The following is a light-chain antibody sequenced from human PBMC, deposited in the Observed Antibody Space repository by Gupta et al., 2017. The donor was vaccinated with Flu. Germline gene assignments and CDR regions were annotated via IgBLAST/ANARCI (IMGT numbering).Light chain of an antibody. CDR2: STN. V-gene: IGLV8-61*01. CDR3: VLYMGSGLVV. Sequence: QTAVTADPSFSVSPGATVTLTCGLHSGSVSTPYDASWYQQTPGHAPLMLSHSTNTRSPGVPERGSGSILGTNDAITSTRAQADDDSHYDCVLYMGSGLVVLGGGTKLTVL. J-gene: IGLJ3*02. CDR1: SGSVSTPYD.